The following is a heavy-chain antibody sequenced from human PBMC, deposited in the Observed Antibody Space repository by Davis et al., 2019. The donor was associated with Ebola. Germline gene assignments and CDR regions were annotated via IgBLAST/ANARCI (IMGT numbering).Heavy chain of an antibody. D-gene: IGHD3-22*01. CDR2: IYYSGST. CDR3: AKSSSSGFLRIFLGGYFDP. J-gene: IGHJ5*02. V-gene: IGHV4-59*12. Sequence: MPSETLSLTCTVSGGSISSYYWSWIRQPPGKGLEWIGYIYYSGSTNYNPSLKSRVTISVDTSKNQFSLKLSSVTAADTAMYYCAKSSSSGFLRIFLGGYFDPWGQGTLVTVSS. CDR1: GGSISSYY.